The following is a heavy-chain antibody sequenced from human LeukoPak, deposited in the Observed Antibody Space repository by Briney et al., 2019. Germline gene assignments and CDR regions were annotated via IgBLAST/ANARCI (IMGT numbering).Heavy chain of an antibody. D-gene: IGHD3-3*01. V-gene: IGHV1-69*01. J-gene: IGHJ4*02. CDR2: IIPIFGTA. CDR1: GGTFSSYA. CDR3: ARAARRITIFGVVIIPPFDY. Sequence: SVKVSCKASGGTFSSYAISWVRQAPGQGLEWMGGIIPIFGTANYAQKFQGRVTIAADESTSTAYMELSSLRSEDTAVYYCARAARRITIFGVVIIPPFDYWGQGTLVTVSS.